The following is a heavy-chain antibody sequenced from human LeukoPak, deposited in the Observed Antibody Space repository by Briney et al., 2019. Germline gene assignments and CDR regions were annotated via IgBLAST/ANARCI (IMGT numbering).Heavy chain of an antibody. CDR3: AGKSREDSSGWYRWFDP. CDR1: GGSISSYY. V-gene: IGHV4-4*07. J-gene: IGHJ5*02. D-gene: IGHD6-19*01. Sequence: SETLSLTCTVSGGSISSYYWSWIRQPAGKGLEWIGRIYTSGSTNYNPSLKSRVTMSVDTSKNQFSLKLSSVTAADTAVYYCAGKSREDSSGWYRWFDPWGQGTLATVSS. CDR2: IYTSGST.